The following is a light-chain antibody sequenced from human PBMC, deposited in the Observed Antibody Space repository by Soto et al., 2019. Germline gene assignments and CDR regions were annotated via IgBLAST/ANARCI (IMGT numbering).Light chain of an antibody. V-gene: IGKV3-15*01. Sequence: EILMTQSPATLSVSPGERATLACGASQSVSSNLAWYQQKPGQAPRLLIYGASTRATGIPARFSGSGSGTEFTITIRSLQSEDFAVYYCQQSNNWPPITFGQGTRLEIK. J-gene: IGKJ5*01. CDR1: QSVSSN. CDR3: QQSNNWPPIT. CDR2: GAS.